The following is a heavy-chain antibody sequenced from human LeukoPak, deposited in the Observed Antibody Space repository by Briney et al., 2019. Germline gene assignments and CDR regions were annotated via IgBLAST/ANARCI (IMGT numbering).Heavy chain of an antibody. V-gene: IGHV1-69*13. CDR1: GGTFSTHA. Sequence: SVKVSCKASGGTFSTHAISWVRQAPGQDLEWMGGIIPIFDTAKYAQKFQGRVTITADESTSTAYMELSSLRSEDTAVYYCARTLPDFYDSSGYYSNFDYWGQGTLVTVSS. D-gene: IGHD3-22*01. CDR2: IIPIFDTA. CDR3: ARTLPDFYDSSGYYSNFDY. J-gene: IGHJ4*02.